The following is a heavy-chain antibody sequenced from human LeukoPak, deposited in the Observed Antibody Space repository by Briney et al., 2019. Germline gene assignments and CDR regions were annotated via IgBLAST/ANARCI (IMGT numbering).Heavy chain of an antibody. J-gene: IGHJ3*02. D-gene: IGHD3-22*01. CDR1: GFTFSSYS. CDR2: ISSSSSYI. CDR3: ARDWTYYYDSSGYPRDAFDI. V-gene: IGHV3-21*01. Sequence: GGSLRLSCAASGFTFSSYSMNWVRQAPGKGLEWVSSISSSSSYIYYADSVKGRFTISRDNAKNSLYPQMNSLRAEDTAVYYCARDWTYYYDSSGYPRDAFDIWGQGTMVTVSS.